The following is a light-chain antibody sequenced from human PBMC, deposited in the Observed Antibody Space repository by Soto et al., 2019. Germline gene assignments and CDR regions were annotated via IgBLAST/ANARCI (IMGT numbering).Light chain of an antibody. CDR2: DAS. J-gene: IGKJ4*01. Sequence: EIVLTQSPGTLSLSPGERATLSCRASQSINRHLAWYQQKPGQAPRLLILDASDRATGIPARFSGSGSGTDFTLTISSLEPEDFAVYYCQQRSNWPPVTFGGGTKVDI. CDR1: QSINRH. CDR3: QQRSNWPPVT. V-gene: IGKV3-11*01.